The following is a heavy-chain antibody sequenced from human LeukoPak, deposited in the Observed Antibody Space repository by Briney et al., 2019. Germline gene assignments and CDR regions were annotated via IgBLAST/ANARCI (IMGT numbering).Heavy chain of an antibody. J-gene: IGHJ4*02. V-gene: IGHV1-2*02. D-gene: IGHD6-13*01. CDR1: GYTLSGYY. CDR3: ARDGGAAGQDY. CDR2: INPKSGGT. Sequence: ASVKVSCKASGYTLSGYYMHWVRQAPGQGLEWMGWINPKSGGTNYAQKFQGRVTMTRDTSISTAYMELSRLRSDDTAVYYCARDGGAAGQDYWGQGILATVSS.